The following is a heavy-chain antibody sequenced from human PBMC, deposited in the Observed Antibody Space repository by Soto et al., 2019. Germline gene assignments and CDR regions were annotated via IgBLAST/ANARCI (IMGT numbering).Heavy chain of an antibody. CDR1: GGAFSYYT. CDR3: ANSQTMADAFDL. CDR2: IIPILDIT. J-gene: IGHJ3*01. Sequence: QVQLVQSGAEVKQPGSSVKVSCKASGGAFSYYTITWVRQAPGQGLEWMGRIIPILDITNYAHKFQGRVTIAADTSTTTAYMELSSLRSDDTAVYYCANSQTMADAFDLWGQGTMVTGSS. D-gene: IGHD1-1*01. V-gene: IGHV1-69*02.